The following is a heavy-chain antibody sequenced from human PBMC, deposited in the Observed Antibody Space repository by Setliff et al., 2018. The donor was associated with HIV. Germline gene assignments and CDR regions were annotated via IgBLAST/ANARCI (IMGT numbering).Heavy chain of an antibody. Sequence: GGSLRLSCTGSGFAYNNYAMIWVRQTPGKGPEYVAFISASGDDTQYADSVKGRFTISRDTSTNTVYMELSSLSSEDTAVYYCVRERAGGLFDYWGQGTLVTVSS. CDR2: ISASGDDT. CDR3: VRERAGGLFDY. J-gene: IGHJ4*02. CDR1: GFAYNNYA. D-gene: IGHD3-10*01. V-gene: IGHV3-23*01.